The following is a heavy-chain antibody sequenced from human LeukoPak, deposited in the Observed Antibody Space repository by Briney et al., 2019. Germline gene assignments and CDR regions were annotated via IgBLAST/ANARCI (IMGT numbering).Heavy chain of an antibody. Sequence: GGSLRLSCAASGFTFSDYYMSWIRQAPGKGLEWVSYISSSGSTIYYADSVKGRFTISRDNAKNSLYLQMNSLRAEDTAVYYCARGSVRWIQLWAAPVDYWGQGTLVTVSS. CDR3: ARGSVRWIQLWAAPVDY. J-gene: IGHJ4*02. D-gene: IGHD5-18*01. V-gene: IGHV3-11*01. CDR1: GFTFSDYY. CDR2: ISSSGSTI.